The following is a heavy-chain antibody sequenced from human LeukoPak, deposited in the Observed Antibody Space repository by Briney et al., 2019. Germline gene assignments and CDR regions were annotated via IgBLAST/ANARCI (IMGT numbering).Heavy chain of an antibody. D-gene: IGHD5-24*01. Sequence: PSETLSLTCTVSGGSISNYYWSWLRQSPGKELEWIAHVYYTGTTIYSPSLKSRLTVSVDPSKNQFSLNLSSVTAADTAVYYCARDAGYRSRLNYFDPWGQGTLVTASS. CDR1: GGSISNYY. CDR2: VYYTGTT. CDR3: ARDAGYRSRLNYFDP. V-gene: IGHV4-59*01. J-gene: IGHJ5*02.